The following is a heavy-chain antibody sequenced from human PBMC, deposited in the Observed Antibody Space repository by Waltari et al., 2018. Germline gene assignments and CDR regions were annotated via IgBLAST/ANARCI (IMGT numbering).Heavy chain of an antibody. CDR2: IYYSGST. Sequence: QLQLQESGPGLVKPSETLSLTCTVSGGSISSSSYYWGWIRQPPGKGLEWIGSIYYSGSTYYNPSLKSRVTISVDTSKNQCSLKLSSVTAADTAVYYCARRYYYDSGHSGMDVWGQGTTVTVSS. CDR3: ARRYYYDSGHSGMDV. D-gene: IGHD3-22*01. V-gene: IGHV4-39*01. J-gene: IGHJ6*02. CDR1: GGSISSSSYY.